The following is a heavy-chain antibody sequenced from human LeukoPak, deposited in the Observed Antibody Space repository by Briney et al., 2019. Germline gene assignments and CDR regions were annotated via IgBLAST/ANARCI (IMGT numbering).Heavy chain of an antibody. V-gene: IGHV3-11*04. Sequence: NPGGSLRLSCAASGFPFNDHHMRWVRQAPGKGLEWISYISPDGSTMYYADSVKGRFAISRDNANNSLSLQMNSLRVEDTATYYCARVHSPLILVWPTDHSYFHMDVWGKGTTVTVSS. J-gene: IGHJ6*03. CDR3: ARVHSPLILVWPTDHSYFHMDV. CDR2: ISPDGSTM. CDR1: GFPFNDHH. D-gene: IGHD3/OR15-3a*01.